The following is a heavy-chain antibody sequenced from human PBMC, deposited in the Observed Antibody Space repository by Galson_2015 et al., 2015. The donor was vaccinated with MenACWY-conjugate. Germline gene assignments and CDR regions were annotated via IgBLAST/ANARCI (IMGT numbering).Heavy chain of an antibody. CDR3: GRTLGYCSRATCYMDLGYYYGMDV. D-gene: IGHD2-2*02. CDR2: ISDYSGNT. Sequence: SVKVSCKASGYTFSTYGITWVRQAPGQGLEWLGWISDYSGNTNYEQKLQGRLTMTTDTSTSTAYMELRSLRSDDTAVYYCGRTLGYCSRATCYMDLGYYYGMDVWGQGTTVTVSS. J-gene: IGHJ6*02. CDR1: GYTFSTYG. V-gene: IGHV1-18*01.